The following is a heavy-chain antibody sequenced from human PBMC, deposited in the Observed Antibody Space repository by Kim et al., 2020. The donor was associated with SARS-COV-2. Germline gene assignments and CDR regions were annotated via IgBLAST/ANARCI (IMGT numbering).Heavy chain of an antibody. Sequence: SETLSLTCAVYGGSFSGYYWSWIRQPPGKGLEWIGEINHSGSTNYNPSLKSRVTISVDTSKNQFSLKLSSVTAADTAVYYCARGSGIAAAGKTGGFDPWGQGTLVTVSS. V-gene: IGHV4-34*01. J-gene: IGHJ5*02. D-gene: IGHD6-13*01. CDR3: ARGSGIAAAGKTGGFDP. CDR2: INHSGST. CDR1: GGSFSGYY.